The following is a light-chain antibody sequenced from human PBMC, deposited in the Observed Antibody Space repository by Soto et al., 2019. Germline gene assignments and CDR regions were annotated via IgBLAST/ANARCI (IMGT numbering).Light chain of an antibody. CDR1: SSDVGGYNY. CDR2: EVS. V-gene: IGLV2-14*01. J-gene: IGLJ1*01. Sequence: QSVLTQPASVSGSPGQSITISCTGTSSDVGGYNYVSWYQQHPGKAPKLMIYEVSNRPSGVSNRFSGSKSGNTASLTISGLQAEDEDDYYCSSSTSSSIDYVFGAGTKLTVL. CDR3: SSSTSSSIDYV.